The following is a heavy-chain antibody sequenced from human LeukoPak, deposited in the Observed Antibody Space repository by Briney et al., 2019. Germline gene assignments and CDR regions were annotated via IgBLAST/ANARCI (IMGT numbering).Heavy chain of an antibody. D-gene: IGHD3-3*01. J-gene: IGHJ5*02. Sequence: GGSLRLSCAASGFTFSDYYMSWIRQAPGKGLEWVSYISSSGSTIYYADSVKGRFTISRDNVKNSLYLQMNSLRAEDTAVYYCARVAQYYDFWSGYYRGWFDPWGQGTLVTVSS. V-gene: IGHV3-11*01. CDR2: ISSSGSTI. CDR3: ARVAQYYDFWSGYYRGWFDP. CDR1: GFTFSDYY.